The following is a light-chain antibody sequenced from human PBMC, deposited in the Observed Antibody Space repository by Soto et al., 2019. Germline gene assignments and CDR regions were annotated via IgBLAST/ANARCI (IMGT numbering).Light chain of an antibody. J-gene: IGKJ4*01. CDR1: QSISSW. CDR3: QQYSNYVT. Sequence: DIQMTQSPSTLSASVGDRVTITCRASQSISSWLAWYQQKPGKAPKLLIYKASSLESGVPSRFSGSGSGTEFTLTISSLQPDDFGSYYCQQYSNYVTFGGGTKVDIK. CDR2: KAS. V-gene: IGKV1-5*03.